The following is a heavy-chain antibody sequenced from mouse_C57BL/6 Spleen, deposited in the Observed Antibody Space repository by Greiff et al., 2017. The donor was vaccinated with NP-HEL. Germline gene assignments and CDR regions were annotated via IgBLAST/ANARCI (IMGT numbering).Heavy chain of an antibody. J-gene: IGHJ3*01. CDR1: GYTFTSYW. Sequence: QVQLKQPGAELVKPGASVKLSCKASGYTFTSYWMQWVKQRPGQGLEWIGEIDPSDSYTNYNQKFKGKATLTVDTSSSTAYMQLSSLTSEDSAVYYCARQAQVSFAYWGQGTLVTVSA. CDR3: ARQAQVSFAY. CDR2: IDPSDSYT. D-gene: IGHD3-2*02. V-gene: IGHV1-50*01.